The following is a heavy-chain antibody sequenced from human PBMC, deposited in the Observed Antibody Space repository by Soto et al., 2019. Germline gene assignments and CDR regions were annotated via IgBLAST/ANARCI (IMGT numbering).Heavy chain of an antibody. D-gene: IGHD4-17*01. V-gene: IGHV4-39*02. Sequence: QLQLQESGPGLVKPSETLSLTCTVSGGSISSSSYYWGWIRQPPGKGLEWIGSIYYSGSTYYNPSLKSRVTISVDTSKNHFSLKLSSVTAADTAVYYCASQKDYGDYGVDYWGQGTLVTVSS. CDR2: IYYSGST. CDR1: GGSISSSSYY. CDR3: ASQKDYGDYGVDY. J-gene: IGHJ4*02.